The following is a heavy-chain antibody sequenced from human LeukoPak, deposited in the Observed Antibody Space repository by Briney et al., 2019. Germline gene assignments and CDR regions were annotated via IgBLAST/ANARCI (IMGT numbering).Heavy chain of an antibody. CDR2: ISYDGSNK. CDR1: GFTFSSYA. J-gene: IGHJ4*02. CDR3: ARDPVGATTRYFDY. Sequence: GGSLRLSCAASGFTFSSYAMHWVRQAPGKGLEWVAVISYDGSNKYYADFVKGRFTISRDNSKNTLYLQMNSLRAEDTAVYYCARDPVGATTRYFDYWGQGTLVTVSS. V-gene: IGHV3-30*01. D-gene: IGHD1-26*01.